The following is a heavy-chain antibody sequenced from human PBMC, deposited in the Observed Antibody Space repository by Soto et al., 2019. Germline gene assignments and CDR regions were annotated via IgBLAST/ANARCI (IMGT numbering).Heavy chain of an antibody. CDR1: GGTFSSYA. J-gene: IGHJ4*02. CDR2: FVPMSGTA. Sequence: QVQLVQSGAEVRKPGSSVKVSCKASGGTFSSYAFSWVRQAPGHGLEWMGGFVPMSGTANYAQKFQGRLTITADESTHTVYLALSSLRSEDTAVYYCSRGVVGATDFDYWGQGTLVTVSS. D-gene: IGHD1-26*01. CDR3: SRGVVGATDFDY. V-gene: IGHV1-69*01.